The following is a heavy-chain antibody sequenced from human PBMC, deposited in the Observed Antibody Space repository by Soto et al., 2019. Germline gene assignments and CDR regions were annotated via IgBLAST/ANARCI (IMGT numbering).Heavy chain of an antibody. J-gene: IGHJ4*02. CDR1: GFTVSSFY. Sequence: EVQLVESGGGLVQPGGSLRLSCAASGFTVSSFYMTWVRQAPGKGLQWVAVISSGGSTYYADSVKGRFTISRDNSKNTLYLEMTRLRAEDTAVYYCARDTFGGAYDFLHGGQGTLVTVSS. CDR3: ARDTFGGAYDFLH. D-gene: IGHD3-3*01. CDR2: ISSGGST. V-gene: IGHV3-66*01.